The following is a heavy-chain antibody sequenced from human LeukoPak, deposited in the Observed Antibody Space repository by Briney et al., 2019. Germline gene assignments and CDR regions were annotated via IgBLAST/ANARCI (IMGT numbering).Heavy chain of an antibody. CDR2: IIPIFGTA. CDR1: GGTFSSYA. Sequence: SVKVSCKASGGTFSSYAVSWVRQAPGQGLEWMGGIIPIFGTANYAQKFQGRVTITTDESTSTAYMELSSLRSEDTAVYYCARTGGDSYGSGYYYYYMDVWGKGTTVTVSS. J-gene: IGHJ6*03. D-gene: IGHD5-18*01. V-gene: IGHV1-69*05. CDR3: ARTGGDSYGSGYYYYYMDV.